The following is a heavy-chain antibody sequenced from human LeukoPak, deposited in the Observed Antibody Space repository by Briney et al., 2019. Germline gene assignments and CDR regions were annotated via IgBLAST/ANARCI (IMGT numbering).Heavy chain of an antibody. V-gene: IGHV1-46*01. CDR3: ARGNDGWPHYYYYFMGV. D-gene: IGHD1-1*01. Sequence: ASVKVSCKASGDTFINDYIHWVRQAPGQGLEWMGVSNPGGGATTYAQKFQGRVTMTRDMSTSTVYMELRSLRSADTAVYYCARGNDGWPHYYYYFMGVWGKGTTVTVSS. CDR1: GDTFINDY. J-gene: IGHJ6*03. CDR2: SNPGGGAT.